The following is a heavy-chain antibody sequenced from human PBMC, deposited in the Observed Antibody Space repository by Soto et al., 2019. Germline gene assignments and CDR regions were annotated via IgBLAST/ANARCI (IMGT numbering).Heavy chain of an antibody. V-gene: IGHV1-2*04. CDR3: ARGIGSSWYDIDY. CDR2: INPNSGGT. J-gene: IGHJ4*02. CDR1: GYTFTGYY. D-gene: IGHD6-13*01. Sequence: QVPLVQSGAEVKKPGASVKVSCKASGYTFTGYYMHWVRQAPGQGLEWMGWINPNSGGTNYAQKFQGWVTMTRDTSISTAYMELSRLRSDDTAVYYCARGIGSSWYDIDYWDQGTLVTVSS.